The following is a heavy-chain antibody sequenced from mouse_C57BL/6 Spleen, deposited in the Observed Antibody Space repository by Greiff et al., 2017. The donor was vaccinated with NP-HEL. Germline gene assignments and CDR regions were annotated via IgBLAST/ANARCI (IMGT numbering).Heavy chain of an antibody. CDR3: ARGWEGAY. CDR2: ISYDGSN. CDR1: GYSITSGYY. J-gene: IGHJ3*01. D-gene: IGHD4-1*01. V-gene: IGHV3-6*01. Sequence: ESGPGLVKPSQSLSLTCSVTGYSITSGYYWNWIRQFPGNKLEWMGYISYDGSNNYNPSLKNRISITRDTSKNQFFLKLNSVTTEDTATYYCARGWEGAYWGQGTLVTVSA.